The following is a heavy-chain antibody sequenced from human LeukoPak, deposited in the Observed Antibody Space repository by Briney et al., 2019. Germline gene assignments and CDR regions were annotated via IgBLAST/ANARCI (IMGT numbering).Heavy chain of an antibody. V-gene: IGHV1-46*01. CDR2: INPSGGST. D-gene: IGHD3-3*01. Sequence: ASVKASCKASGYTFTSYDINWVRQATGQGLEWMGIINPSGGSTSYAQKFQGRVTMTRDMSTSTVYMELSSLRSEDTAVYYCARDFWFETYYYYMDVWGKGTTVTVSS. J-gene: IGHJ6*03. CDR1: GYTFTSYD. CDR3: ARDFWFETYYYYMDV.